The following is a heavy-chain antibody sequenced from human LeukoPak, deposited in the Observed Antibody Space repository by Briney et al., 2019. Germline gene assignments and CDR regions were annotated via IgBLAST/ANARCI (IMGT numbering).Heavy chain of an antibody. CDR3: ARPGNRRFLEWLLDFDY. CDR2: IIPIYGTA. J-gene: IGHJ4*02. D-gene: IGHD3-3*01. Sequence: ASVKVSCKASGGTFSSYAISWVRQAPGQGLEWMGRIIPIYGTANYAQKFQGRVTITADESTSTAYMELSSLRSEDTAVYYCARPGNRRFLEWLLDFDYWGQGTLVTVSS. V-gene: IGHV1-69*13. CDR1: GGTFSSYA.